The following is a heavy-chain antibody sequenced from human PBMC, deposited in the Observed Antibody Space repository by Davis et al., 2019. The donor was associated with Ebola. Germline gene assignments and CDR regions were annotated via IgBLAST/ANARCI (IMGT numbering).Heavy chain of an antibody. J-gene: IGHJ5*02. Sequence: ASLKVSCKASGYTFTTYYMHWVRQPLGQGLEWMGIINPSGGSTSYAQKSQGRVTLTADKATNTAYMELSGLRFDDTAVYYCARGKWFDPWGQGTLVSVTS. V-gene: IGHV1-46*01. CDR2: INPSGGST. CDR1: GYTFTTYY. CDR3: ARGKWFDP.